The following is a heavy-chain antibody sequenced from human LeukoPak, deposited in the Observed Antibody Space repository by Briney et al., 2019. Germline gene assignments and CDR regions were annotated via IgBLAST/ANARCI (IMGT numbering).Heavy chain of an antibody. D-gene: IGHD6-6*01. V-gene: IGHV4-34*01. CDR2: INHSGST. CDR3: ARGLDIAARPFDP. Sequence: SETLSLTCAVYGGSFSGYYWSWIRQPPGKGLEWIGEINHSGSTNYNPSLKSRVTISVDTSKNQFFLKLSSVTAADTAVYYCARGLDIAARPFDPWGQGTLVTVSS. CDR1: GGSFSGYY. J-gene: IGHJ5*02.